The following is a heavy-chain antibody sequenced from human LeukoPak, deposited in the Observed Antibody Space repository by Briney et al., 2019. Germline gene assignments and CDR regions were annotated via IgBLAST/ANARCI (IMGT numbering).Heavy chain of an antibody. V-gene: IGHV3-23*01. J-gene: IGHJ3*02. Sequence: PGGSLRLSCATSGLTFSSYAMSWVRQAPGKGLEWVSTVGASIINTYYADSVKGRFTISRDNSKNTLYLQMNSLRAEDTAVYYCAKNYDFWSGPYDAFDIWGQGTMVTVSS. CDR3: AKNYDFWSGPYDAFDI. CDR1: GLTFSSYA. D-gene: IGHD3-3*01. CDR2: VGASIINT.